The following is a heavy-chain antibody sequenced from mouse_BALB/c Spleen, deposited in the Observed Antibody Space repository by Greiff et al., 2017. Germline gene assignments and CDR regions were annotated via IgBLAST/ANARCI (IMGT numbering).Heavy chain of an antibody. V-gene: IGHV5-6-5*01. D-gene: IGHD1-3*01. CDR1: GFTFSSYA. CDR3: ARSKDYFDY. J-gene: IGHJ2*01. Sequence: EVQGVESGGGLVKPGGSLKLSCAASGFTFSSYAMSWVRQTPEKRLEWVASISSGGSTYYPDSVKGRFTISRDNARNILYLQMSSLRSEDTAMYYCARSKDYFDYWGQGTTLTVSS. CDR2: ISSGGST.